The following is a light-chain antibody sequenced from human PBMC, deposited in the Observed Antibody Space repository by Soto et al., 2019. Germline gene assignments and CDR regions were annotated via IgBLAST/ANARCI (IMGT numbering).Light chain of an antibody. Sequence: QSALTQPPSASGSPGQSVTISSTGTSSDIGGYNSVSWYQQHPVTAPRLMIYEVNKRPSGVPDRFAGSKSGYTASLTVSGLQTEDEAFYFCSSSAGIYHYLVFGGSTKLTVL. CDR1: SSDIGGYNS. J-gene: IGLJ3*02. V-gene: IGLV2-8*01. CDR2: EVN. CDR3: SSSAGIYHYLV.